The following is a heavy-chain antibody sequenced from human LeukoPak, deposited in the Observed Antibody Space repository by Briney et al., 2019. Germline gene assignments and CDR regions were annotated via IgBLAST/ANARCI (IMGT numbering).Heavy chain of an antibody. CDR1: GFTFSDYY. V-gene: IGHV3-11*04. J-gene: IGHJ4*02. CDR2: ISSSGSTI. D-gene: IGHD3-3*01. Sequence: GGSLRLSCAASGFTFSDYYMSWIRQAPGKGLEWVSYISSSGSTIYYADSVKGRFTISRDNAKNSLYLQMNSLRAEDTAVYYRASPLRFLEWSNAFDYWGQGTLVTVSS. CDR3: ASPLRFLEWSNAFDY.